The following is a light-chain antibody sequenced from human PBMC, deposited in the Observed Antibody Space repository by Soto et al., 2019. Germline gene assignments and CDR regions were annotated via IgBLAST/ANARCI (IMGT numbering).Light chain of an antibody. V-gene: IGKV3-20*01. CDR3: QQYGSSST. Sequence: EIVLMQSPGTLSLSPGERATISCRASQSVSSSYLAWYQQKPGQAPRLLIYGASSRATGIPDRFSGSGSGTDFTLTISRLEPEDFAVYYCQQYGSSSTFGQGTRLESK. J-gene: IGKJ5*01. CDR1: QSVSSSY. CDR2: GAS.